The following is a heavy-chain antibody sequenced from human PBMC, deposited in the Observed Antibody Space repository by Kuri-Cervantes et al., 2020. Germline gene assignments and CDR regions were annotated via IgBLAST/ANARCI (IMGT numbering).Heavy chain of an antibody. Sequence: SETLCLTCTVSGGSISSSDWWSCVRQPPGKGLEWIGEINHSGSTNYNPSLKSRVTISVDTSKNQFSLKLSSVTAAYTAVYYCARVRRGATAIEDWYCDLWGRGTLVTVSS. J-gene: IGHJ2*01. V-gene: IGHV4-4*02. CDR2: INHSGST. CDR3: ARVRRGATAIEDWYCDL. D-gene: IGHD5-12*01. CDR1: GGSISSSDW.